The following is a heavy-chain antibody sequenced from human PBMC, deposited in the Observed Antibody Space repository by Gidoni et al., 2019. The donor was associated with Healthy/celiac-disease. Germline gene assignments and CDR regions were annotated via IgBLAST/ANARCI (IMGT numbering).Heavy chain of an antibody. D-gene: IGHD1-1*01. V-gene: IGHV3-48*03. J-gene: IGHJ4*02. CDR1: GFTFSSYE. Sequence: EVQLVESGGGLVQPGGSLRLYCAASGFTFSSYEMNWVRPAPGKGLEWVSYISSSGSTIYYADSVKGRFTISRDNAKNSLYLQMNSLRAEDTAVYYCARDEYTFDYWGQGTLVTVSS. CDR2: ISSSGSTI. CDR3: ARDEYTFDY.